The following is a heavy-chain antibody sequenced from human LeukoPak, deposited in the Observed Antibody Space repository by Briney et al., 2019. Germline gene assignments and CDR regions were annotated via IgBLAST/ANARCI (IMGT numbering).Heavy chain of an antibody. CDR1: GYTFTSYD. CDR2: MNPNSGNT. V-gene: IGHV1-8*01. Sequence: ASVKVSCKASGYTFTSYDINWVRQATGQGLEWMGWMNPNSGNTGYAQKFQGRVTMTRNTSISTAYVELSSLRSEDTAVYYCARVGSYDSSGYYYRAFGYWGQGTLVTVSS. J-gene: IGHJ4*02. CDR3: ARVGSYDSSGYYYRAFGY. D-gene: IGHD3-22*01.